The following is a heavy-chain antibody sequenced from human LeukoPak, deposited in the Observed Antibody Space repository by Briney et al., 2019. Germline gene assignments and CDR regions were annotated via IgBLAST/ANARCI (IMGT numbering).Heavy chain of an antibody. D-gene: IGHD5-24*01. Sequence: ASVKVSCKASGYTFTGYYMHWVRQAPGQGLEWMGWINPNSGGTNYAQKFQGWVTMTRDTSISTAYMELSRLRSDDTAVYYCARVDSSRDVYNFCFDYWGQGTLVTVSS. CDR2: INPNSGGT. J-gene: IGHJ4*02. CDR3: ARVDSSRDVYNFCFDY. V-gene: IGHV1-2*04. CDR1: GYTFTGYY.